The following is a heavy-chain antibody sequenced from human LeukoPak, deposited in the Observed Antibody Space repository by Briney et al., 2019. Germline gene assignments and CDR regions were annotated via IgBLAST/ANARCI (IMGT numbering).Heavy chain of an antibody. V-gene: IGHV1-46*01. CDR2: INASGGST. CDR3: ARDGSGAFDI. D-gene: IGHD3-10*01. Sequence: ASVKLSCKASGYTFTSYYMHWVRQAPGQGLEWMGIINASGGSTSYAQKFQGRVTMTKDTSTSTVYMELSSLRSEDTAVYYCARDGSGAFDIWGQGTMVTVSS. J-gene: IGHJ3*02. CDR1: GYTFTSYY.